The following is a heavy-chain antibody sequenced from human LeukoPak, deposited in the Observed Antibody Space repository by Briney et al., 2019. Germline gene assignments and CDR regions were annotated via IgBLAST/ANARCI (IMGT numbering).Heavy chain of an antibody. Sequence: PGGSLRLSCAASEFTFSSYTMHWVRQAPGKGLEWVAVISYDGSDKYYADSVKGRFTISRDNSKNTLYLQMNNLRAEDATMYYCARDYSGNYCFDYWGQGTLVTVSS. CDR1: EFTFSSYT. D-gene: IGHD1-26*01. CDR2: ISYDGSDK. J-gene: IGHJ4*02. CDR3: ARDYSGNYCFDY. V-gene: IGHV3-30*04.